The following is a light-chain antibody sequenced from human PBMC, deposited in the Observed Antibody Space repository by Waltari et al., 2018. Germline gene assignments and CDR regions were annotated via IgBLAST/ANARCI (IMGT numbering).Light chain of an antibody. CDR3: QQFINYPLT. CDR2: DAS. V-gene: IGKV1D-13*01. J-gene: IGKJ3*01. Sequence: AIQLTQSPSSLSASVGHRITITCRASQDIASALAWYVQKPGKAPQRLIYDASTLESGVPSRFSGSGSETDFTLSISGLQPEDFATYYCQQFINYPLTFGPGTTVDIK. CDR1: QDIASA.